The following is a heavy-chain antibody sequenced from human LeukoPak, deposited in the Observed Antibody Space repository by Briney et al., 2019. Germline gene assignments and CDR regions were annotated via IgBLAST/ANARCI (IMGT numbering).Heavy chain of an antibody. V-gene: IGHV3-23*01. J-gene: IGHJ4*02. CDR2: ISGSGGST. CDR1: GFTFSSYA. CDR3: ARDSSGYRGSSSQFDY. Sequence: SGGSLRLSCAASGFTFSSYAMSWVRQAPGKGLEWVSAISGSGGSTYYADSVKGRFTISRDNAKNSLYLQMNSLRAEDTAVYYCARDSSGYRGSSSQFDYWGQGTLVTVSS. D-gene: IGHD3-22*01.